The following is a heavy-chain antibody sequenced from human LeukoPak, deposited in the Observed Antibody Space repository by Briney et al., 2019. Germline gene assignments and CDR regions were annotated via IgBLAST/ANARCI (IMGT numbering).Heavy chain of an antibody. V-gene: IGHV1-69*05. Sequence: GASVKVSCKASGYTFTSYDINWVRQATGQGLEWMGRIIPIFGTANYAQKFQGRVTITTDESTSTAYMELSSLRSEDTAVYYCARDREYGDSGGLDYWGQGTLVTVSS. D-gene: IGHD4-17*01. J-gene: IGHJ4*02. CDR3: ARDREYGDSGGLDY. CDR1: GYTFTSYD. CDR2: IIPIFGTA.